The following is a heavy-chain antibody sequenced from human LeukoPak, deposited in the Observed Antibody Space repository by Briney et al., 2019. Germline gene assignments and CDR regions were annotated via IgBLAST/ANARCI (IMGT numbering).Heavy chain of an antibody. V-gene: IGHV4-34*01. CDR1: GGSFSGYY. Sequence: KPSETLSLTCAVYGGSFSGYYWSWIRQPPGKGLEWIGEINHSGSTNYNPSLKSRVTISVDTSKNQFSLKLSSVTAADTAVYYCARRYYGDSLNYWGQGTLVTVSS. D-gene: IGHD4-17*01. CDR3: ARRYYGDSLNY. J-gene: IGHJ4*02. CDR2: INHSGST.